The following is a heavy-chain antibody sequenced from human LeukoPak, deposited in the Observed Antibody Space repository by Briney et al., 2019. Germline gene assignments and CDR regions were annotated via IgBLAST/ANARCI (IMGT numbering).Heavy chain of an antibody. CDR3: AKLTTPGVTDY. V-gene: IGHV3-23*01. J-gene: IGHJ4*02. Sequence: PGGSLRLSCAASGFTFSSYAMTWVRQAPGKGLEWVSGITGSGISPYYADSVKGRFTISRDNSKNMLFLQMDSLRAEDTALYYCAKLTTPGVTDYWGQGTLVTVSS. CDR1: GFTFSSYA. D-gene: IGHD1-1*01. CDR2: ITGSGISP.